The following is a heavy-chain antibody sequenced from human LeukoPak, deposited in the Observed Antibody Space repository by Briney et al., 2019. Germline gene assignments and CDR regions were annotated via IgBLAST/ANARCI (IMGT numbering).Heavy chain of an antibody. CDR1: GGSFSGYY. CDR2: INHSGST. J-gene: IGHJ5*02. V-gene: IGHV4-34*01. CDR3: ARGRIVVVVAATPNWFDP. Sequence: SETLSLTCAVYGGSFSGYYWSWIRRPPGKGLEWIGEINHSGSTNYNPSLKSRVTISVDTSKNQFSLKLSSVTAADTAVYYCARGRIVVVVAATPNWFDPWGQGTLVTVSS. D-gene: IGHD2-15*01.